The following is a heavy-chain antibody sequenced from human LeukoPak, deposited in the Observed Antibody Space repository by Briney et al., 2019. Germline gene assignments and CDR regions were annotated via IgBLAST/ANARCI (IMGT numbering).Heavy chain of an antibody. Sequence: SETLSLTCTVSGVSISSYYWSWIRQPPGKGLEWIGYIYYSGSTNYNPSLKSRVTISVDTSKNQFSLKLSSVTAADTAVYYCARTRTSDAFDIWGQGTMVTVSS. V-gene: IGHV4-59*01. J-gene: IGHJ3*02. CDR3: ARTRTSDAFDI. CDR2: IYYSGST. CDR1: GVSISSYY.